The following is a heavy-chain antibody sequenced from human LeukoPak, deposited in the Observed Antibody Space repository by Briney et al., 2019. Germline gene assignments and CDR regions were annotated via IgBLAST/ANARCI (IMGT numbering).Heavy chain of an antibody. CDR3: AKVPSLVRGSGYFDY. D-gene: IGHD3-22*01. CDR1: GFTFSSYG. J-gene: IGHJ4*02. CDR2: ISYDGSNK. V-gene: IGHV3-30*18. Sequence: GRSLRLSCAASGFTFSSYGMHWVRQAPGKGLEWVAVISYDGSNKYYADSVKGRFTISRDNSKNTLYLQMNSLRAEDTAVYYCAKVPSLVRGSGYFDYWGQGTLVTVSS.